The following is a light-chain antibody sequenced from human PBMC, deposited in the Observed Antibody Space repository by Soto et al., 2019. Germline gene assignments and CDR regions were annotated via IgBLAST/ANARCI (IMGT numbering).Light chain of an antibody. V-gene: IGKV2-28*01. Sequence: DIVMTQSPLSLPVTPGEPASISCRSSQSLLHSNGYNYLDRYLQKPGQSPQLLIYWGSNRASGVPDRVSGSGSGTDFTLKISRVEAEDVGVYYCMQALQTPWTFGQGTKVDIK. CDR1: QSLLHSNGYNY. J-gene: IGKJ1*01. CDR3: MQALQTPWT. CDR2: WGS.